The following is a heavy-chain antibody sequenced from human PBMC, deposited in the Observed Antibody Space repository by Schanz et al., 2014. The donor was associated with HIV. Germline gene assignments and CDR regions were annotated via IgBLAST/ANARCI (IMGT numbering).Heavy chain of an antibody. D-gene: IGHD3-22*01. Sequence: EVQLLESGGGLVQPGGSLRLSCAASGFTFSSYAMSWCRQAPGKGLEWVSAISGSGGITYYADSVKGRFTISRDNSKNTLYLQMSSLRVEDTAVYYCAKGRGTYSSGYYDPPDYWGQGTLVTVSS. CDR1: GFTFSSYA. CDR3: AKGRGTYSSGYYDPPDY. J-gene: IGHJ4*02. CDR2: ISGSGGIT. V-gene: IGHV3-23*01.